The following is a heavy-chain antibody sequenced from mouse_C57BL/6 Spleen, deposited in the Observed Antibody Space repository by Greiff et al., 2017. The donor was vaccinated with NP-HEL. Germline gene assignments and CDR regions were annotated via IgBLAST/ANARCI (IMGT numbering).Heavy chain of an antibody. CDR2: IWGDGST. Sequence: VKGVESGPGLVAPSQSLSITCTVSGFSLTSYGVSWVRQPPGKGLEWLGVIWGDGSTNYHSALISRLSISKDNSKSQVFLKLNSLQTDDTATYYCAKWATVVAEGGYYFDYWGQGTTLTVSS. D-gene: IGHD1-1*01. CDR3: AKWATVVAEGGYYFDY. V-gene: IGHV2-3*01. CDR1: GFSLTSYG. J-gene: IGHJ2*01.